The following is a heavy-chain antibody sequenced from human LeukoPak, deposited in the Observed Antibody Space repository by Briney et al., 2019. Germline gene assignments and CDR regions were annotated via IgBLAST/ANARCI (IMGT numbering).Heavy chain of an antibody. D-gene: IGHD1-26*01. CDR1: GFTVSSNY. CDR3: ARGRSLIRFDP. CDR2: IYSGGST. Sequence: GGSLRLSCAASGFTVSSNYMTWVRQAPGKGLKWVSHIYSGGSTFYADSVKGRFTISRDNAKNSLYLQMNSLRAEDTAVYYCARGRSLIRFDPWGQGTLVTVSS. V-gene: IGHV3-53*01. J-gene: IGHJ5*02.